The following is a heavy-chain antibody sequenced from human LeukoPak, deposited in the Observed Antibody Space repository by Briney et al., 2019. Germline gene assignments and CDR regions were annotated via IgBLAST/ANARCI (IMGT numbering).Heavy chain of an antibody. CDR3: ARAYSSSWYLRSYYYYYYMDV. D-gene: IGHD6-13*01. CDR1: GNTLIELS. CDR2: FDPEDGET. Sequence: GASVKVSCKVSGNTLIELSMHWVRPAPGKGLEWMGGFDPEDGETIYAQKFQGRVTMTEDTFTDTAYMELSSLRSDDTAVYYCARAYSSSWYLRSYYYYYYMDVWGKGTTVTISS. V-gene: IGHV1-24*01. J-gene: IGHJ6*03.